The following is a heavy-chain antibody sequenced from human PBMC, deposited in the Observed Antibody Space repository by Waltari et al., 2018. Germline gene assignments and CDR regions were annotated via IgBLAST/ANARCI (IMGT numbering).Heavy chain of an antibody. CDR3: ARYYGNGEGWLDP. V-gene: IGHV4-39*07. Sequence: QVQLQESGPGLVKPSETLSLTCTVSGGSISSGSYYWGWIRQPPGKGLESIGYISYSGTTYYNLSLKSRVTMSVDTSRDQYSLSLRSVAAADTAVYYCARYYGNGEGWLDPWGQGTLVTVSS. CDR1: GGSISSGSYY. J-gene: IGHJ5*02. D-gene: IGHD3-3*01. CDR2: ISYSGTT.